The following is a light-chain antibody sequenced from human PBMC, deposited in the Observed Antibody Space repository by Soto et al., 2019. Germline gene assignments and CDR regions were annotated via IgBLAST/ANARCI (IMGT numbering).Light chain of an antibody. CDR2: GAS. CDR3: QHYVGGSPIT. CDR1: QSVTNNY. J-gene: IGKJ5*01. V-gene: IGKV3-20*01. Sequence: EIVLTHSPGTLSLSPGERATLSCRASQSVTNNYLAWYQQKPGQAPRLVIYGASTRATGIPDRFSASGSGTDFTLTINRLEPEDFAVYYCQHYVGGSPITFGQGTRLEIK.